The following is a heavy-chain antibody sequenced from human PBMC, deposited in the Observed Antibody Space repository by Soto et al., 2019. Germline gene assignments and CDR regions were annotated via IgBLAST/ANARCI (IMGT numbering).Heavy chain of an antibody. D-gene: IGHD3-10*01. Sequence: EVQLVESGGGLVQPGGSLRLSCAASGFTFSVYSMNWVRQAPGKGLEWLSYISSSSSTIYYADSAKGRFTISRDNAKNSLYLQMNSLRAEDTAVYDCARASGSGSSYNVVDYWGQGTLVTVSS. CDR2: ISSSSSTI. CDR3: ARASGSGSSYNVVDY. CDR1: GFTFSVYS. V-gene: IGHV3-48*01. J-gene: IGHJ4*02.